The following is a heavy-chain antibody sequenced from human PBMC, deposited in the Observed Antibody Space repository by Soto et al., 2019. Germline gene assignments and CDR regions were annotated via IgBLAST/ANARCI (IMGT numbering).Heavy chain of an antibody. V-gene: IGHV1-18*01. D-gene: IGHD5-12*01. CDR2: ISAYNGNT. CDR1: GYTFTSYG. J-gene: IGHJ6*03. CDR3: SIRTGTYSGYDGGYYYYYMDV. Sequence: GASVKVSCKASGYTFTSYGISWVRQAPGQGLEWMGWISAYNGNTNYAQKLQGRVTMTTDTSTSTAYMELRSLRSDDTAVYYCSIRTGTYSGYDGGYYYYYMDVWGKGTTVTVSS.